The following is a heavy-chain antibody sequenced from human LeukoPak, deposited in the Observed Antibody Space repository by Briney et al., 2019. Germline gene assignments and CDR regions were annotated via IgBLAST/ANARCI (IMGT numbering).Heavy chain of an antibody. J-gene: IGHJ4*02. CDR2: ISGSGGST. V-gene: IGHV3-23*01. Sequence: PGGSLRLSCAASGFTFSSYAMSWVRQAPGKGLEWVSAISGSGGSTYYADSVKGRFTLSRDNSKNTLYMQMNSLRAEDTAVYYCAKTEIVVVPAAMCFDYWGQGTLVTVSS. D-gene: IGHD2-2*01. CDR3: AKTEIVVVPAAMCFDY. CDR1: GFTFSSYA.